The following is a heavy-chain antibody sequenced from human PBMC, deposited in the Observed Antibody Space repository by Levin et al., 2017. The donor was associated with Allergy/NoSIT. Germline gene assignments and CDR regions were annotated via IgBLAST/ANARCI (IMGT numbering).Heavy chain of an antibody. CDR1: GDSVSSKSAA. CDR3: ARDVGSSRLDAFDI. V-gene: IGHV6-1*01. Sequence: PSESLSLTCAISGDSVSSKSAAWNWIRQSPSRGLEWLGRTYYRSKWYNDYAVSVKSRITINPDTSKNQFSLQLNSVTPEDTAVYYCARDVGSSRLDAFDIWGQGTMVTVSS. CDR2: TYYRSKWYN. J-gene: IGHJ3*02. D-gene: IGHD1-26*01.